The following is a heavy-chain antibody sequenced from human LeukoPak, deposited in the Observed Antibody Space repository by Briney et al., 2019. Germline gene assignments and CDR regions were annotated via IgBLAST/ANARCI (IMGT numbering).Heavy chain of an antibody. J-gene: IGHJ4*01. Sequence: HTGGSLRLSCAASGFTFSSYAMHWVRQAPGKGLEWVAVISYDGSNKYYADSVKGRFTISRDNSKTTLYLQMNSLRAEDTAVYYCARVPRLRFLEWSAFGYWGHGTLVTVSS. V-gene: IGHV3-30-3*01. CDR2: ISYDGSNK. CDR1: GFTFSSYA. CDR3: ARVPRLRFLEWSAFGY. D-gene: IGHD3-3*01.